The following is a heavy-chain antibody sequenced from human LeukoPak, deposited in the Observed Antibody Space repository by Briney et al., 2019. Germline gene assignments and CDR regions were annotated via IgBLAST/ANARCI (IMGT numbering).Heavy chain of an antibody. J-gene: IGHJ6*02. CDR1: GFTFSSYA. CDR3: AKAETYYDFWSGYLKNGMDV. V-gene: IGHV3-23*01. Sequence: GGSLRLSCAASGFTFSSYAMRWVRQAPGKGLEWVSAISGSGGSTYYADSVKGRFTISRDNSKNTLYLQMNSLRAEDTAVYYCAKAETYYDFWSGYLKNGMDVWGQGTTVTVSS. CDR2: ISGSGGST. D-gene: IGHD3-3*01.